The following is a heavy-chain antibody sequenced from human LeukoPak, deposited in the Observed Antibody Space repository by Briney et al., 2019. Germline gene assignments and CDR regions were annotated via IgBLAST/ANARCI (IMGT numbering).Heavy chain of an antibody. CDR1: GGSISSYY. CDR3: ARGYGDYGDFWYFDL. J-gene: IGHJ2*01. V-gene: IGHV4-59*01. D-gene: IGHD4-17*01. CDR2: IYYSGSA. Sequence: PSETLSLTCTVSGGSISSYYWSWIRQPPGKGREGVGYIYYSGSAHYNSSLKSRVTIVVDMSKTQFSLKLSSVTAADTAVYYCARGYGDYGDFWYFDLWGRGTLVTVSS.